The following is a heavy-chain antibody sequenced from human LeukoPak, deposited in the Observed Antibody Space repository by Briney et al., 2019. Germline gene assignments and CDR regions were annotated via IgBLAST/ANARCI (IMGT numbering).Heavy chain of an antibody. Sequence: GGSLRLSCAASGLSFSTFAMSWVRQGPARGLEWVSSIRGNGKTFYADSVKGRFTLSTDISRNTVYFQLNNLRVEDTAIYYCAKASWVSSTDAVRWGQGTLVTVSS. CDR3: AKASWVSSTDAVR. D-gene: IGHD3-16*01. CDR1: GLSFSTFA. CDR2: IRGNGKT. J-gene: IGHJ4*02. V-gene: IGHV3-23*01.